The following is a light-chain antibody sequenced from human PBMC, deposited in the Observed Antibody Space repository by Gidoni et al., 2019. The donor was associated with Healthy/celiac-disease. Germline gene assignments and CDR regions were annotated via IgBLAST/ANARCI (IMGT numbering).Light chain of an antibody. Sequence: QSVLTQPPSVSGAPGQRVTISCTASRSNIGAGYDVHWYQQLPGTAPKLLIYGNSNRTSGVPDRFSGSKSGTSASLAITGLQAEDEADYYCQSYDSSLSVVFGGGTKLTVL. V-gene: IGLV1-40*01. J-gene: IGLJ2*01. CDR1: RSNIGAGYD. CDR3: QSYDSSLSVV. CDR2: GNS.